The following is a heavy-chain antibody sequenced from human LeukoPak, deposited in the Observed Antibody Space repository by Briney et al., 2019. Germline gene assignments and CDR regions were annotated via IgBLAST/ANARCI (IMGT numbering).Heavy chain of an antibody. Sequence: GESLKISCKGSGYSFTSYWIGWVRQMPGKGLEWMGIIYPGDSDTRYSPSFQGQVTISADKSISTAYLQWSSLKASDTAMYYCARPARMVRGVDAFDIWGQGTMVTVSS. J-gene: IGHJ3*02. CDR3: ARPARMVRGVDAFDI. CDR2: IYPGDSDT. CDR1: GYSFTSYW. V-gene: IGHV5-51*01. D-gene: IGHD3-10*01.